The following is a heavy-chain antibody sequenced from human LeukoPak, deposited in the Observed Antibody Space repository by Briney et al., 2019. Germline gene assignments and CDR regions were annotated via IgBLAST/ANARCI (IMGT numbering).Heavy chain of an antibody. J-gene: IGHJ4*02. V-gene: IGHV3-11*01. CDR3: ARTVGADY. CDR2: ISSSGSTL. D-gene: IGHD1-26*01. Sequence: GGSLRLSCAASGFTFSDHYKSWLRQAPGKGLEWLSYISSSGSTLYYADSVKDSFTISRDNAKNSLYLQMNSLRAEDTAVYYCARTVGADYWGQGALVTVSS. CDR1: GFTFSDHY.